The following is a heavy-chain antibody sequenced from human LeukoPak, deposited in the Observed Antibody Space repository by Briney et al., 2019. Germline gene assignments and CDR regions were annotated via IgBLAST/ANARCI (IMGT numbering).Heavy chain of an antibody. CDR2: IYPGDSDT. CDR3: VRRDITSRYVVWFDP. D-gene: IGHD2-2*01. V-gene: IGHV5-51*01. CDR1: GYTFTSYW. Sequence: GESLKIFCKGSGYTFTSYWIGWVRQMPGKGLELMGIIYPGDSDTRYSPSFQGQVTISADKSINTAYLQWSSLEASDTAIYYCVRRDITSRYVVWFDPLGQGTPVTVSS. J-gene: IGHJ5*02.